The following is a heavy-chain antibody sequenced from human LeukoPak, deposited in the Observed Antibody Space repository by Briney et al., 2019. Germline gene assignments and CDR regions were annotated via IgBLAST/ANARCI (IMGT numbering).Heavy chain of an antibody. V-gene: IGHV5-51*01. D-gene: IGHD3-10*01. Sequence: GESLKISCKGSGYSFTSYWIGWVRRMPGKGLEWMGIIYPGDSHTIYSPSFQGQVTISADKSINTAYLQWSSLKASDTAMYYCARQDDSGSYLYWGQGTMVTVSS. CDR2: IYPGDSHT. CDR1: GYSFTSYW. J-gene: IGHJ4*02. CDR3: ARQDDSGSYLY.